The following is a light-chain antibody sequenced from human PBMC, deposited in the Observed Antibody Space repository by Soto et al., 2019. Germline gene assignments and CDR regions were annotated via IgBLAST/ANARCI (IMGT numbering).Light chain of an antibody. Sequence: DIQMTQSPSSLSASVGDRVTITCQASQDISNYLNWYQQKPGKAPKLLIYNASNLETGVPSRFSGSGSGTDFTFTISSLQPEDIATYYCHQYDNLPFTFGPGTKLDIK. J-gene: IGKJ3*01. CDR3: HQYDNLPFT. V-gene: IGKV1-33*01. CDR2: NAS. CDR1: QDISNY.